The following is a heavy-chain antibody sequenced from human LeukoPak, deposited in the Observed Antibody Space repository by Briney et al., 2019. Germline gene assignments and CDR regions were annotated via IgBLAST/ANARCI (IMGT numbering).Heavy chain of an antibody. CDR3: ARGLAAAGKPNWFDP. V-gene: IGHV7-4-1*02. Sequence: ASVKVSCKASGYTFTNYAMNWVRQAPGQGLEWMGWIHPSTGNPTYAQGFTGRFVFSLDTSVSTAYLQISSLKAEDTAVYYCARGLAAAGKPNWFDPWGQGTLVTVSS. J-gene: IGHJ5*02. CDR1: GYTFTNYA. CDR2: IHPSTGNP. D-gene: IGHD6-13*01.